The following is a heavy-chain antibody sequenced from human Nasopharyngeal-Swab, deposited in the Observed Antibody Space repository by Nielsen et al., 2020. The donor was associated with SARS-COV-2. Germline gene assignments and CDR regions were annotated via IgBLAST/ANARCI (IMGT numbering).Heavy chain of an antibody. J-gene: IGHJ4*02. V-gene: IGHV3-53*01. D-gene: IGHD2-21*01. CDR3: ASRSLLSGGAFDY. CDR2: IYSGGST. CDR1: GFTVSSNY. Sequence: GESLKISCAASGFTVSSNYMSWVRQAPGKGLEWVSVIYSGGSTYYGDSVKGRFTISRDNSKNTLYLQMNSLRADDTAVYYCASRSLLSGGAFDYWGQGTLVIVSS.